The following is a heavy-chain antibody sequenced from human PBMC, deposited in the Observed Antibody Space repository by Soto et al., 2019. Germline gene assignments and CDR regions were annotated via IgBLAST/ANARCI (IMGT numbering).Heavy chain of an antibody. CDR3: ARQGGXXXXXVLYDY. D-gene: IGHD2-2*02. Sequence: GESLKISXKGSGYSFTNYWIGWVRQMPGKGLEWMGIIYPGDSDTRYRPSFQGQVTISADKSFSTAYLQWSSLKASDTAIYYCARQGGXXXXXVLYDYWGQGTLVTVSS. CDR2: IYPGDSDT. CDR1: GYSFTNYW. V-gene: IGHV5-51*01. J-gene: IGHJ4*02.